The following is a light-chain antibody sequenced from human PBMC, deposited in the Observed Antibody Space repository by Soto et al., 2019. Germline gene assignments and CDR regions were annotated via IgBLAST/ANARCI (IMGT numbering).Light chain of an antibody. CDR2: LNSDGSH. Sequence: QLVLTQSPSASASLGASVNLTCTLSSGHSSYAIAWHQQQPEKGPRFLMMLNSDGSHNKGDGIPDRCSGSSSGTERYLTISSLQSEDEADYYCQTWGTGIRVFGGGTTLTVL. CDR3: QTWGTGIRV. V-gene: IGLV4-69*01. CDR1: SGHSSYA. J-gene: IGLJ3*02.